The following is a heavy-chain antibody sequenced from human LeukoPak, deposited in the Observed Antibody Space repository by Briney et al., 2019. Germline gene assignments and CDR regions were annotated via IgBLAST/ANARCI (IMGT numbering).Heavy chain of an antibody. CDR1: GFSISLGYY. CDR2: IHPSGTT. D-gene: IGHD1-1*01. J-gene: IGHJ4*02. V-gene: IGHV4-38-2*02. Sequence: SETLSLTCDVSGFSISLGYYWVWIRPPAGQGLEWIGSIHPSGTTFYNSSLNSRITMTIDAPKNQFSLRLSLVTAVDTAVYFCATERERRITDWGQGTLVTVSS. CDR3: ATERERRITD.